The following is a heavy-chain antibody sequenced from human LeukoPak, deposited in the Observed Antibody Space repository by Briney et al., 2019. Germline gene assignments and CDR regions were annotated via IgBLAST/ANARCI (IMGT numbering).Heavy chain of an antibody. CDR2: INHSGST. J-gene: IGHJ4*02. Sequence: SETLSLTCAVYGGSFSGYYWSWIRQPPGKGLEWIGEINHSGSTNYNPSLKSRVTISVDTSKNQFSLELSSVTAADTAVYYCARAARRFGDCFDYWGQGTLVTVSS. V-gene: IGHV4-34*01. CDR1: GGSFSGYY. CDR3: ARAARRFGDCFDY. D-gene: IGHD3-10*01.